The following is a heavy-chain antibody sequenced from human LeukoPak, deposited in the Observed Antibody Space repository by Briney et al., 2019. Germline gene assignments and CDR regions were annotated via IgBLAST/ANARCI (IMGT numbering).Heavy chain of an antibody. CDR1: GYTFNTYY. CDR2: INPSGGST. V-gene: IGHV1-46*02. J-gene: IGHJ4*02. D-gene: IGHD5-12*01. Sequence: ASVKISCKASGYTFNTYYMHWVRQAPGQGLEWMGIINPSGGSTSYAQKFQGRVTMTRDTSTSTVYMELSSLTSEDTAVYFCARGPGWQRFDYWGQGTLVTVSS. CDR3: ARGPGWQRFDY.